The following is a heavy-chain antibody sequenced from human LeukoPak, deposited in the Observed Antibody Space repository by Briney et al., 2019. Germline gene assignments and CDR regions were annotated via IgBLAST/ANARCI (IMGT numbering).Heavy chain of an antibody. J-gene: IGHJ4*02. D-gene: IGHD6-6*01. CDR1: GYTFTGYY. CDR2: INPNSGGT. V-gene: IGHV1-2*02. Sequence: ASVKVSCKASGYTFTGYYMRWVRQAPGQGLEWMGWINPNSGGTNYAQKFQGRVTMTRDTSISTAYMELSRLRSDDTAVYYCARGGSDSSLYFDYWGQGTLVTVSS. CDR3: ARGGSDSSLYFDY.